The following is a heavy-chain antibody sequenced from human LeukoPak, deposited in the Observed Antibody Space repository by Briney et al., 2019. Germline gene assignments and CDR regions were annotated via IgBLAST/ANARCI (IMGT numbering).Heavy chain of an antibody. CDR1: DDSITIYY. CDR3: ARDLAAAGIYDYYYYMDV. J-gene: IGHJ6*03. CDR2: IDHTGTT. Sequence: PSETLSLTCSASDDSITIYYWTWIRQPPGKGLEWIGDIDHTGTTNYNPSLNSRVTISRDTSKNHFSLQLSSVTAADTAVYFCARDLAAAGIYDYYYYMDVWGKGTTVTVSS. V-gene: IGHV4-59*01. D-gene: IGHD6-13*01.